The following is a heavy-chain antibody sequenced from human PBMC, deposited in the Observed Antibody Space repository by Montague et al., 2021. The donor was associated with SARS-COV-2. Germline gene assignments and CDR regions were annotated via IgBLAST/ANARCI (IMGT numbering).Heavy chain of an antibody. J-gene: IGHJ4*02. CDR2: IYSGGST. CDR3: ARDLGLGSSWYTFDY. CDR1: GFTVSSNY. D-gene: IGHD6-13*01. V-gene: IGHV3-53*01. Sequence: SLRLSFSASGFTVSSNYMSWVRQAPGKGLEWVSVIYSGGSTYYADSVKGRFTISRDNSKNTLYLQMNSLRAEDTAVYYCARDLGLGSSWYTFDYWGQGTLVTVSS.